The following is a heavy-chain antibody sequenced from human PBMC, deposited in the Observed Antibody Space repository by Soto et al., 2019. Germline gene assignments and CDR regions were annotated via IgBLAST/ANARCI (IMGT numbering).Heavy chain of an antibody. CDR1: GGTFSSYA. D-gene: IGHD3-10*01. CDR3: ARGFSGSGYDAFDI. CDR2: IIPIFGTA. V-gene: IGHV1-69*13. Sequence: SVKVSCKASGGTFSSYAISWVRQAPGQGLEWMGGIIPIFGTANYAQKFQGRVTITADESTSTAYMELSSLRSEDTAVYYCARGFSGSGYDAFDIWGQGTMVTVSS. J-gene: IGHJ3*02.